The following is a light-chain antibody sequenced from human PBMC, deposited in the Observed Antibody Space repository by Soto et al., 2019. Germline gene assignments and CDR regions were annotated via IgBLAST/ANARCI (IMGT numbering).Light chain of an antibody. Sequence: QSALTQPASVSGSLGRRFPFPSPGPAGAVGGYNYASWYQHHPAKAPKPMIYEVTNRPSGVSNRFSGSKSGNTASLTTSGLQAEDEADYYCSSYTTSSTQVFGTGTKLTVL. J-gene: IGLJ1*01. CDR3: SSYTTSSTQV. CDR1: AGAVGGYNY. CDR2: EVT. V-gene: IGLV2-14*01.